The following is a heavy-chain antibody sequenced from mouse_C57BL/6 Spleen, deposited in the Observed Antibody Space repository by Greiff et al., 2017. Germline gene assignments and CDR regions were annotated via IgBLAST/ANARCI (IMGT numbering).Heavy chain of an antibody. CDR1: GYAFSSYW. J-gene: IGHJ1*03. CDR2: IYPGDGDT. CDR3: ASSYGSSYGYFDV. D-gene: IGHD1-1*01. V-gene: IGHV1-80*01. Sequence: VQLQESGAELVKPGASVKISCKASGYAFSSYWMNWVKQRPGKGLEWIGQIYPGDGDTNYNGKFKGKATLTADKSSSTAYMQLSSLTSEDAAVYFCASSYGSSYGYFDVWGTGTTVTVSS.